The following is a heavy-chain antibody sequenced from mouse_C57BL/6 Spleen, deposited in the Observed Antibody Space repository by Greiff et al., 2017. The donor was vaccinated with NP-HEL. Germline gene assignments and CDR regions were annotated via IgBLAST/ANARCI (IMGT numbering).Heavy chain of an antibody. CDR1: GFTFSSYG. J-gene: IGHJ3*01. CDR2: ISSGGSYT. D-gene: IGHD2-3*01. CDR3: ARRYDGYSAWFAY. V-gene: IGHV5-6*02. Sequence: EVMLVESGGDLVKPGGSLKLSCAASGFTFSSYGMSWVRQTPDKRLEWVATISSGGSYTYYPDSVKGRFTISRDNAKNTLYLQMSSLKSEDTAMYYCARRYDGYSAWFAYWGQGTLVTVSA.